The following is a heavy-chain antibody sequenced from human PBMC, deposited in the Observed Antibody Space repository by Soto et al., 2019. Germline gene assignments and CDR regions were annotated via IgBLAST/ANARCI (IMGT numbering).Heavy chain of an antibody. D-gene: IGHD2-15*01. CDR2: IDPSGGGT. Sequence: QVQLVQSGAEVKKPGASVKVSCKASGYTFTNYYMHWVRQAPGQGLVWMGIIDPSGGGTSYAQKFQGRLTMTRDTSTSTVYMELSSLRSEDTAVYYCARDRVDCSGGNCWRSVEDTWGQGTLVTVSS. CDR1: GYTFTNYY. V-gene: IGHV1-46*01. J-gene: IGHJ5*02. CDR3: ARDRVDCSGGNCWRSVEDT.